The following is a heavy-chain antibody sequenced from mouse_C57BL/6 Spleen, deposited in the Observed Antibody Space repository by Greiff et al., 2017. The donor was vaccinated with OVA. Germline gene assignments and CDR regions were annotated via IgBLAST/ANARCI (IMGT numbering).Heavy chain of an antibody. CDR2: ISYSGST. J-gene: IGHJ2*01. V-gene: IGHV3-1*01. Sequence: VQLQESGPGMVKPSQSLSLTCTVTGYSITSGYDWHWIRHFPGNKLEWMGYISYSGSTNYNPSLKSRISITHDTSKNHFFLKLNSVTTEDTATYYCARGDDGYSYFDYWGQGTTLTVSS. CDR3: ARGDDGYSYFDY. D-gene: IGHD2-3*01. CDR1: GYSITSGYD.